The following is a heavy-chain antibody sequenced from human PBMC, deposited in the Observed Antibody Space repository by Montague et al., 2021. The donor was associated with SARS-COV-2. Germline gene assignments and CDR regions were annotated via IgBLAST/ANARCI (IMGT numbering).Heavy chain of an antibody. CDR2: IYYSGST. CDR1: GGSISTSPYF. D-gene: IGHD6-19*01. Sequence: SETLSLTCTVSGGSISTSPYFWGWIRQPPGKGLEWIGSIYYSGSTYYNPSLKSRVAISVDTSENQFSLKLSSVTAADTAVYYRARGNRIAVAGTDFDYWGQGTLVTVSS. J-gene: IGHJ4*02. V-gene: IGHV4-39*07. CDR3: ARGNRIAVAGTDFDY.